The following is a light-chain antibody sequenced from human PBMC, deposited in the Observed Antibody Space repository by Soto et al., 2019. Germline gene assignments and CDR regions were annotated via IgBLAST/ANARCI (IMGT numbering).Light chain of an antibody. CDR2: EVR. CDR1: SSDVGDYNY. J-gene: IGLJ1*01. CDR3: SSYTSSATLYV. Sequence: LTQPASVSGSPGQSITISCTGTSSDVGDYNYVSWYQQHPGKAPKLMIYEVRNRPSGVSDRFSGSKSGNTASLTISGLQAEDEADYYCSSYTSSATLYVFGTGTKVTVL. V-gene: IGLV2-14*01.